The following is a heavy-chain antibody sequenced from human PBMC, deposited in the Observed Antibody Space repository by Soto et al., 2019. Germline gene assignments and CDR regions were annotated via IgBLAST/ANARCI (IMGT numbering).Heavy chain of an antibody. D-gene: IGHD5-12*01. CDR3: ARAPRYSGYEIDY. CDR1: GGTFSSYT. V-gene: IGHV1-69*02. J-gene: IGHJ4*02. Sequence: QVQLVQSGAEVKKPGSSVKVSCKASGGTFSSYTISWVRQAPGQGLEWMGRIIPILGIANYAQKFQGRVTIPAAKSTSTAYMELSSLRSEDTAVYYCARAPRYSGYEIDYWGQGTLVTVSS. CDR2: IIPILGIA.